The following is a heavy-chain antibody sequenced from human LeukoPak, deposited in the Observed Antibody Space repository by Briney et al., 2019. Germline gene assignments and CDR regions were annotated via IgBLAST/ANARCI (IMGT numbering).Heavy chain of an antibody. CDR3: ARATTGRYCSGGSCYAKDYYYYYMDV. CDR2: INWNGGST. V-gene: IGHV3-20*04. Sequence: GGSLRLSCAASGFTFSDYYMSWVRQAPGKGLEWVSGINWNGGSTGYADSVKGRFTISRDNAKNSLYLQMNSLRAEDTALYYCARATTGRYCSGGSCYAKDYYYYYMDVWGKGTTVTVSS. J-gene: IGHJ6*03. CDR1: GFTFSDYY. D-gene: IGHD2-15*01.